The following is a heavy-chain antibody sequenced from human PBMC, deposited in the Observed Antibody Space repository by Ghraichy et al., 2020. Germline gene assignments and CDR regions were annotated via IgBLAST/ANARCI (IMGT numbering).Heavy chain of an antibody. CDR2: ISSGSGYI. CDR1: GFNFRAYC. J-gene: IGHJ4*02. D-gene: IGHD2-2*01. Sequence: GGSLRLSCAASGFNFRAYCMNWVRQVPGKGLEWVSSISSGSGYISYAESVKGRFTISRDDATTSVYLQMTNLRAEDTAVYYCGSSGTSLFLPRVDYWGQGTLVTVSS. V-gene: IGHV3-21*01. CDR3: GSSGTSLFLPRVDY.